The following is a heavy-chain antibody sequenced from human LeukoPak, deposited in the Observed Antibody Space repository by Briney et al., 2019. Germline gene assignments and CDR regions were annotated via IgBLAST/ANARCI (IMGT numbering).Heavy chain of an antibody. V-gene: IGHV4-34*01. J-gene: IGHJ4*02. CDR1: GGSFSGYY. CDR3: ARGVIGIPDY. Sequence: SETLSLTCAVYGGSFSGYYWSWIRQPPGKGLEWIGEINHSGSTNYNPSLKSRGTISVDTSKNQFSLKLSSVTAADTAVYYCARGVIGIPDYWGQGTLVTVSS. D-gene: IGHD3-10*01. CDR2: INHSGST.